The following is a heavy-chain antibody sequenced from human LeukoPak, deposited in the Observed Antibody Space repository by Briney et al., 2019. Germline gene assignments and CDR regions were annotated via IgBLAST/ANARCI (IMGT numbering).Heavy chain of an antibody. D-gene: IGHD6-25*01. V-gene: IGHV4-31*03. CDR2: ILYSGTT. CDR1: GDSISSGGYF. CDR3: ARGHNDRGYRWGEPWLDP. Sequence: SQTLSLTCTVSGDSISSGGYFWSWIRQHPGKGLEWIGFILYSGTTYYNPSLKNRVTLSVDTAKNQFSLKVNSVTAADTAVFYCARGHNDRGYRWGEPWLDPWGQGTLVTVSS. J-gene: IGHJ5*02.